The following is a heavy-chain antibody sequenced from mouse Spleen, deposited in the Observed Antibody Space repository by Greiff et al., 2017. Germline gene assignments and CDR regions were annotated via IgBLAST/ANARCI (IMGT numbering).Heavy chain of an antibody. J-gene: IGHJ4*01. CDR2: IWSGGST. CDR1: GFSLTSYG. D-gene: IGHD2-1*01. CDR3: AVHGNYLYAMDY. Sequence: VKLMESGPGLVQPSQSLSITCTVSGFSLTSYGVHWVRQSPGKGLEWLGVIWSGGSTDYNAAFISRLSISKDNSKSQVFFKMNSLQADDTAIYYCAVHGNYLYAMDYWGQGTSVTVSS. V-gene: IGHV2-2*01.